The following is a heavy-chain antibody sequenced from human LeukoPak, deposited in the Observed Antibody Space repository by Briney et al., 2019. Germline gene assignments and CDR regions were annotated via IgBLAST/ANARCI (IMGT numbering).Heavy chain of an antibody. V-gene: IGHV3-23*01. CDR3: AKRDYYGSGSYYNWGGFDY. CDR2: ISGSGAST. Sequence: TGGSLRLSCAASGFTFSSYAMSWVRQAPGKGLEWVSAISGSGASTYYADSVKGRFTISRDNSKNTLYLQMNSLRAEDTAVYYCAKRDYYGSGSYYNWGGFDYWGQGTLVTVSS. D-gene: IGHD3-10*01. J-gene: IGHJ4*02. CDR1: GFTFSSYA.